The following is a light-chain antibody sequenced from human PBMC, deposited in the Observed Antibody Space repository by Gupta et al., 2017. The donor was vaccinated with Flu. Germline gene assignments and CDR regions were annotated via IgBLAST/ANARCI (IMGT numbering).Light chain of an antibody. Sequence: QAVVTQDPSLTVSPGGTVTLTCGSSTGAVTSGHYPYWFQQKAAQATRTLIYDTSNKHSWTPARVYGALLAGKAAMLLSGAQPEEEADDYCLLSYGGADVFGGGTKVTVL. CDR2: DTS. J-gene: IGLJ2*01. CDR3: LLSYGGADV. V-gene: IGLV7-46*01. CDR1: TGAVTSGHY.